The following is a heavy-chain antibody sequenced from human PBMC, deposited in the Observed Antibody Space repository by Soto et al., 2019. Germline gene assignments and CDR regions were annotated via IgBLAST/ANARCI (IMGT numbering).Heavy chain of an antibody. CDR3: ARDCSGGSCYGLDV. D-gene: IGHD2-15*01. CDR1: GYTFTHYY. Sequence: ASVKVSCKTSGYTFTHYYMHGGRLAPGQGLEWMGWISAYNGNTNYAQKLQGRVTMTTDTSTSTAYMELRSLRSDGTAVYYCARDCSGGSCYGLDVWGQGTTVTVPS. J-gene: IGHJ6*02. V-gene: IGHV1-18*04. CDR2: ISAYNGNT.